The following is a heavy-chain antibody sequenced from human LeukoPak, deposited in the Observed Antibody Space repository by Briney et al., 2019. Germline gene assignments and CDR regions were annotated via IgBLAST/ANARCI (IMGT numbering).Heavy chain of an antibody. Sequence: PGGPLRLSCAASGFTVSSNYMSWVRQAPGKGLEWVSVIYSGGSTYYADSVKGRFTISRDNSKNTLYLQMNSLRAEDTAVYYCARGYYYDSSAPAFQHWGQGTLVTVSS. CDR1: GFTVSSNY. J-gene: IGHJ1*01. CDR2: IYSGGST. D-gene: IGHD3-22*01. V-gene: IGHV3-66*01. CDR3: ARGYYYDSSAPAFQH.